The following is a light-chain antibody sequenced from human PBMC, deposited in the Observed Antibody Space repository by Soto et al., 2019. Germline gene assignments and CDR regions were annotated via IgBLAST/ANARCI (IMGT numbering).Light chain of an antibody. Sequence: QSVLTQPASVSGSPGQSIAISCTGSSSDVGIYNYVSWYQQHPGKVPKLIIYEVTNRPSGVSNRFSGSKSGNTASLTISGLQAEDEADYYCSSYTTSSTRVFGNGTKLTVL. J-gene: IGLJ1*01. CDR1: SSDVGIYNY. V-gene: IGLV2-14*01. CDR2: EVT. CDR3: SSYTTSSTRV.